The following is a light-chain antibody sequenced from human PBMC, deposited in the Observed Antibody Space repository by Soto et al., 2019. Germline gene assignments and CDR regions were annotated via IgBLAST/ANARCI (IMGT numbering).Light chain of an antibody. Sequence: QSALIQPPSASGSPGQSVTLSCTGTSSDVGGYNYVSWYQQHPGKAPKLIIYEVSKRPSGVPDRFSGSKSGNTASLTVSGLQAEDEADYSCSSYAGSNNYVFGTGTKVTVL. J-gene: IGLJ1*01. CDR2: EVS. CDR3: SSYAGSNNYV. V-gene: IGLV2-8*01. CDR1: SSDVGGYNY.